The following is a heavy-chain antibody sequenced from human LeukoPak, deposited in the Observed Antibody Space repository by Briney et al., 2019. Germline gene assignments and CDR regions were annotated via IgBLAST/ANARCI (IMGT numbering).Heavy chain of an antibody. V-gene: IGHV3-21*01. CDR2: ISSSGTYI. CDR1: GFTFSRFS. D-gene: IGHD2-15*01. J-gene: IGHJ4*02. CDR3: AKDLEGPGVVPIDY. Sequence: GGSLRLSCAASGFTFSRFSMNWVRQAPGKGLEWVSSISSSGTYIYYADSVKGRFTISGDNSKNTLYLQMNSLRAEDTAVYYCAKDLEGPGVVPIDYWGQGTLVTVSS.